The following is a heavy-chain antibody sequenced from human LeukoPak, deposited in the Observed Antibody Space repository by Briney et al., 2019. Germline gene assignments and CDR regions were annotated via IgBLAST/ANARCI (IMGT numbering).Heavy chain of an antibody. V-gene: IGHV3-30*18. D-gene: IGHD3-22*01. CDR3: AKLSAPRGNYYDRSGYSVPDPFDI. J-gene: IGHJ3*02. CDR2: ISYDGSDK. Sequence: GGSLRLSCAASGFTFNYYGMHWVRQAPGKGLEWVASISYDGSDKYYADSVKGRFTISRDNSKNTLYLQMNSLRAEDTAVFYCAKLSAPRGNYYDRSGYSVPDPFDIWGQGTMVTVSS. CDR1: GFTFNYYG.